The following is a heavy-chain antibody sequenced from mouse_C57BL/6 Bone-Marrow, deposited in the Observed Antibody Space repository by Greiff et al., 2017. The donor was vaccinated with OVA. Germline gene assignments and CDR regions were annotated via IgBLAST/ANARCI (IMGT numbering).Heavy chain of an antibody. CDR1: GFTFTDYY. J-gene: IGHJ3*01. CDR2: IRNKANGYTT. CDR3: ARYTDDSWFAY. Sequence: EVNVVESGGGLVQPGGSLSLSCAASGFTFTDYYMSWVRQPPGKALEWLGFIRNKANGYTTEYSVSVKGRFTISRDNSQSILYLQMNALRAEDSATYYCARYTDDSWFAYWGQGTLVTVSA. V-gene: IGHV7-3*01. D-gene: IGHD2-12*01.